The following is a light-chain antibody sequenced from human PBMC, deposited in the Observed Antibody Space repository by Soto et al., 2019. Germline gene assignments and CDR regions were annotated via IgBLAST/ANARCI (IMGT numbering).Light chain of an antibody. V-gene: IGKV2-28*01. J-gene: IGKJ1*01. CDR2: LAS. CDR1: QILLHSNGYNY. CDR3: QQYHNWWT. Sequence: DIVMTQSPCSLPVTPGESASISCRSSQILLHSNGYNYLDWYLQKPGQSPQLLIYLASNRASGVPDRFSGSGSGTEFTLTISSLQSEDFAVYYCQQYHNWWTFGQGTKVDIK.